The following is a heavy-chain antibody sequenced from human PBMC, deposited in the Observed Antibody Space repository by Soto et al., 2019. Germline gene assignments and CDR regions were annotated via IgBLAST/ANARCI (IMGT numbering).Heavy chain of an antibody. J-gene: IGHJ4*02. D-gene: IGHD6-6*01. CDR3: AREEKLGGYVDY. CDR1: GGSISSNNYY. CDR2: IYYSGST. V-gene: IGHV4-30-4*01. Sequence: QVQLQESGPGLVKPSQTLSLTCTVSGGSISSNNYYWSWIRQPPGKGLEWIGNIYYSGSTYYSPSLKSRLNISVDTARNQFSLNLSSVTAADTAVYYCAREEKLGGYVDYWCQGNLVTVSS.